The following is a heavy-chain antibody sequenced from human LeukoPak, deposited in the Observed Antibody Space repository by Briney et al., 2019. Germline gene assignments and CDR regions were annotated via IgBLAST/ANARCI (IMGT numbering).Heavy chain of an antibody. V-gene: IGHV3-30-3*01. Sequence: GGSLRLSCAASGFTFSSYAMHWVRQAPGKGLEWVAVISYDGSNKYYANSVKGRFTISRDNSKNTLYLQMNSLRAEDTAVYYCARSRIGVEDYWGQGTLVTVSS. J-gene: IGHJ4*02. CDR3: ARSRIGVEDY. CDR1: GFTFSSYA. CDR2: ISYDGSNK. D-gene: IGHD3-10*01.